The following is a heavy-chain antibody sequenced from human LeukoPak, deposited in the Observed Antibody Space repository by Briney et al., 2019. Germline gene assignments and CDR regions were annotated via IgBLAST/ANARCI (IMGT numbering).Heavy chain of an antibody. CDR1: GYSINSGHY. CDR2: IYHSGIT. J-gene: IGHJ4*02. Sequence: SETLSLTCSVSGYSINSGHYWGWIRPPPGKGLEWIGRIYHSGITFYNPSLKSRVTISVDTSKNQFSLNLSSVTAADTAVYYCAGRGSGYYLDYWGQGTLVTVSS. V-gene: IGHV4-38-2*02. CDR3: AGRGSGYYLDY. D-gene: IGHD3-22*01.